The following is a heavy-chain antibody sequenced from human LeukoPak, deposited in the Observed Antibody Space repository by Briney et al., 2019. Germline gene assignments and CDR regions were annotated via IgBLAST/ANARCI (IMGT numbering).Heavy chain of an antibody. J-gene: IGHJ5*02. CDR1: GFTVSSNY. CDR3: ARDRRSGTRGDWFVP. V-gene: IGHV3-66*02. Sequence: GGSLRLSCAASGFTVSSNYMSWVRQAPGKGLEWVSVIYSGGSTYYADSVKGRFTISRDNSKNTLYLQMNSLRAEDTAVYYCARDRRSGTRGDWFVPWGQGTLVTVSS. D-gene: IGHD6-13*01. CDR2: IYSGGST.